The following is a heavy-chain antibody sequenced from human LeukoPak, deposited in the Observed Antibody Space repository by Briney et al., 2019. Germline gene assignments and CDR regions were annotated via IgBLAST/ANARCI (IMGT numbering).Heavy chain of an antibody. Sequence: GGSLRLSCAASGFTFSSSWMTWVRQAPGKGLQCVANIKKDGSEKDYVDSVKGRFTISRDNAKNSLFLEMSSLRDEDTAVYYCATTWALAAWGQGTLVTVS. D-gene: IGHD1-1*01. CDR1: GFTFSSSW. CDR2: IKKDGSEK. V-gene: IGHV3-7*01. J-gene: IGHJ5*02. CDR3: ATTWALAA.